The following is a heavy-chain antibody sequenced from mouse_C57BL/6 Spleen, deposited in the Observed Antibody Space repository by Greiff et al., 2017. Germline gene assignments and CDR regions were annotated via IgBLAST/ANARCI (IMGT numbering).Heavy chain of an antibody. D-gene: IGHD4-1*01. CDR3: AGINWSYYFDY. CDR2: IDPANGNT. V-gene: IGHV14-3*01. CDR1: GFNFKNTY. J-gene: IGHJ2*01. Sequence: EVQLQQSVAELVRPGASVKLSCTASGFNFKNTYMHWVKQRPEQGLEWIGRIDPANGNTNYAPKFQGKATIPADTSSNTAYLQLSSLTSEDTAIYYCAGINWSYYFDYWGQGTTLTVSS.